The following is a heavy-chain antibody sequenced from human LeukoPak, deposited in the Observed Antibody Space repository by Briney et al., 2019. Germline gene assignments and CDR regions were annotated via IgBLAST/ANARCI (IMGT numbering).Heavy chain of an antibody. CDR1: GGSISSYY. D-gene: IGHD1-26*01. V-gene: IGHV4-59*01. Sequence: SETLSLTCTVSGGSISSYYWSWIRQPPGKGLEWSGYIYYSGSTNYNPSLKSRVTISVDTSKNQFSLKLSSVTAADTAVYYCARRSGWEPYFDYWGQGTLVTVSS. CDR3: ARRSGWEPYFDY. J-gene: IGHJ4*02. CDR2: IYYSGST.